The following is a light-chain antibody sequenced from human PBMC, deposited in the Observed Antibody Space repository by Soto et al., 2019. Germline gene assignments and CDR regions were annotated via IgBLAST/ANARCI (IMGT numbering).Light chain of an antibody. CDR1: QGISKY. J-gene: IGKJ3*01. CDR2: SAS. V-gene: IGKV1-27*01. Sequence: DIQMAQSPSSLSASVGDRVTITCRASQGISKYLAWYQQKPGKVPKLLIYSASTLQPGVSSRFSGSESGTAFTLTISSLQREDVATYYCQKYDSAPFTFGPGTKVDIK. CDR3: QKYDSAPFT.